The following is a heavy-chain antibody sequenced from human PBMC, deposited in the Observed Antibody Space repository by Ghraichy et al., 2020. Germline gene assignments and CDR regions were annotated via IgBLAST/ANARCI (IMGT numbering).Heavy chain of an antibody. D-gene: IGHD5-12*01. CDR2: INKDGFDP. Sequence: SLRLSCAASGFIFNKYGMNWVRQGPGKGLEWVATINKDGFDPSYIYSVRGRFTISRDNSRNTIYLQMNSLRVDDTAVYYCVTNWDKVRAGDYWGQGTLVTVS. CDR1: GFIFNKYG. J-gene: IGHJ4*02. V-gene: IGHV3-23*01. CDR3: VTNWDKVRAGDY.